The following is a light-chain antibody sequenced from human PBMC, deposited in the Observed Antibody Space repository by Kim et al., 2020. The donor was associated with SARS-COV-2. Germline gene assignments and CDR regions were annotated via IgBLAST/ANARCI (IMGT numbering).Light chain of an antibody. CDR1: RSDVGGYNY. J-gene: IGLJ2*01. Sequence: GHSVTISSTGTRSDVGGYNYVAGYQQHPGKAPKLMIYEVIKRPSGVPDRFSGSKSGNTASLTVSGLQAEDEAAYYCSSYAGSNNLVFGGGTQLTVL. V-gene: IGLV2-8*01. CDR3: SSYAGSNNLV. CDR2: EVI.